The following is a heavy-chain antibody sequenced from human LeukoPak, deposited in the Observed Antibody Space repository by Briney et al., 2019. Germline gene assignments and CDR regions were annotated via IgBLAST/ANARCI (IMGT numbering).Heavy chain of an antibody. D-gene: IGHD6-19*01. CDR3: ARQQDVAGTRVDY. V-gene: IGHV4-39*01. Sequence: SETLSLTCTVSGDSISSGTYYWGWIRQPPGKGLEWIGSIYYSGSTYYNPSLKSRVTISVGTSKNQFSLKLSSVTAADTAVYYCARQQDVAGTRVDYWGQGTLVTVSS. CDR2: IYYSGST. J-gene: IGHJ4*02. CDR1: GDSISSGTYY.